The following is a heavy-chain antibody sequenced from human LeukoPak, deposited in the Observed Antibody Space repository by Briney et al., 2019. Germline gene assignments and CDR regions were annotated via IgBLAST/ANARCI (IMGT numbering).Heavy chain of an antibody. J-gene: IGHJ5*02. Sequence: SETLSPTCAVYGGSFSGYYWSWIRQPPGKGLEWIGEINHSGSTNYNPSLKSRVTISVDTSKNQFPLKLSSVTAADTAVYYCARVSYVRGPRSRNWFDPWGQGTLVTVSS. D-gene: IGHD1-26*01. CDR1: GGSFSGYY. CDR3: ARVSYVRGPRSRNWFDP. CDR2: INHSGST. V-gene: IGHV4-34*01.